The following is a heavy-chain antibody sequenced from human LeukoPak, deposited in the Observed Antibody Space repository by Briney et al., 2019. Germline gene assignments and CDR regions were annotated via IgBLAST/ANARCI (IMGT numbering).Heavy chain of an antibody. CDR1: GFIFSSYT. CDR3: ARAGAVAAPGARSGMDV. V-gene: IGHV3-21*01. Sequence: GGSLRLSCAASGFIFSSYTMNWVRQAPGKGLEWVSSMNSSSSHIYYADSVKGRFTISRDNAKNSLYLQMNSLRAEDTTLYYCARAGAVAAPGARSGMDVWGQGTTVSVS. D-gene: IGHD6-19*01. J-gene: IGHJ6*02. CDR2: MNSSSSHI.